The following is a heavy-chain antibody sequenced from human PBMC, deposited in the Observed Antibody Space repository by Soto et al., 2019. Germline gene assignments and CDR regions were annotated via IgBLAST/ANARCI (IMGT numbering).Heavy chain of an antibody. V-gene: IGHV1-46*01. J-gene: IGHJ4*02. CDR2: INPSGGST. CDR3: AGLLDDY. Sequence: QVQLVQSGAEVKKPGASVKLSCKASGYTFTTFYIHWVRQAPGQGLEWMGIINPSGGSTSSAQKYQGRVTVTRATSTGTVYMELSNLRSEDTAVYYCAGLLDDYGGQEALVTVSS. CDR1: GYTFTTFY. D-gene: IGHD1-1*01.